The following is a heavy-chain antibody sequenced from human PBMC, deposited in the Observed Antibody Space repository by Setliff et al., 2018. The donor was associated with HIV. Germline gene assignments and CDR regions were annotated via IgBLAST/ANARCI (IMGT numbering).Heavy chain of an antibody. Sequence: SVKVSCKGSGGTFSSYAISWVRQAPGQGLEWMGDIIPLLGITNYAQKFQGRVTITADQSTSTVYMELSSLRSEDTAVYYCARDEQWLVRVGAFDIWGQGTMVTVSS. CDR1: GGTFSSYA. CDR2: IIPLLGIT. V-gene: IGHV1-69*10. J-gene: IGHJ3*02. D-gene: IGHD6-19*01. CDR3: ARDEQWLVRVGAFDI.